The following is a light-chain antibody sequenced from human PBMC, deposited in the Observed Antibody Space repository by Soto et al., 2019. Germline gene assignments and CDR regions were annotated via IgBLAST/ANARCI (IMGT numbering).Light chain of an antibody. V-gene: IGKV3-11*01. CDR3: QVRDVWPT. Sequence: IVVTQSPATLSLSPGERAALSCRASQSVSTSLAWYQHKPGQAPRLIIYDASKRAPGIPARFSGSGSGTDFTLTISSPEPEDFAVYYCQVRDVWPTFGQGTKVEIK. J-gene: IGKJ1*01. CDR1: QSVSTS. CDR2: DAS.